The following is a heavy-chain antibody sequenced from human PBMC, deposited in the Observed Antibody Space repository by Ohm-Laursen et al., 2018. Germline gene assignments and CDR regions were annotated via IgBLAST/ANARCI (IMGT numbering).Heavy chain of an antibody. J-gene: IGHJ4*02. V-gene: IGHV4-4*07. CDR3: AVGYFDSLIDY. CDR2: IYTSGST. D-gene: IGHD3-9*01. CDR1: GGSISSYY. Sequence: PSETLSLTCTVSGGSISSYYWSWIRQPAGKGLEWIGRIYTSGSTNYNPSLRSRVTMSVDTSKDQFSLKLSSVTAADTAVYYCAVGYFDSLIDYWGQGTLVTVSS.